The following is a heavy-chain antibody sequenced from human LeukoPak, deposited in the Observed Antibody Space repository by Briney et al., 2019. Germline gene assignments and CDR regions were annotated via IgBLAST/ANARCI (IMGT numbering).Heavy chain of an antibody. V-gene: IGHV3-21*01. CDR2: ISSSSSYI. CDR3: ARDESLRYYYDSSGSTYAFDI. D-gene: IGHD3-22*01. CDR1: GFTFSSYW. Sequence: GGSLRLSCAASGFTFSSYWMSWVRQTPGKGLEWVSSISSSSSYIYYADSVKGRFTISRDNAKNSLYLQMNSLRAEDTAVYYCARDESLRYYYDSSGSTYAFDIWGQGTMVTVSS. J-gene: IGHJ3*02.